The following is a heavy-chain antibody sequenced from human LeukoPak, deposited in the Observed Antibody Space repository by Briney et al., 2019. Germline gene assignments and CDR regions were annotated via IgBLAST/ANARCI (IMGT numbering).Heavy chain of an antibody. J-gene: IGHJ4*02. Sequence: GGSLRLSCAASGYTFTSCAMSWVRQAPGKGLEWVSAISGSGGRPYYAHSVKGRFTISRDNSKNTLYLQMNSLRAEDTAVYSGARHPEPGYCSSTSCHESYFDYWGQGTLVTVSS. CDR2: ISGSGGRP. D-gene: IGHD2-2*01. CDR3: ARHPEPGYCSSTSCHESYFDY. V-gene: IGHV3-23*01. CDR1: GYTFTSCA.